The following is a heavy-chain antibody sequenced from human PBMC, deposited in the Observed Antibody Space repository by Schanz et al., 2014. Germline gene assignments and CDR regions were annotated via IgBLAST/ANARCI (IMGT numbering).Heavy chain of an antibody. Sequence: EVQLVESGGDLVQPGGSLRLSCAASGFTVSSNYMSWVRQAPGKGLEWVSAINSGGDSTYYADSVKGRLTISRDNSKNTLYLQMNSLRADDTAIYYCARDEGKDGYNLAFDVWGQGTLVTVSS. D-gene: IGHD5-12*01. CDR1: GFTVSSNY. J-gene: IGHJ3*01. CDR2: INSGGDST. CDR3: ARDEGKDGYNLAFDV. V-gene: IGHV3-53*01.